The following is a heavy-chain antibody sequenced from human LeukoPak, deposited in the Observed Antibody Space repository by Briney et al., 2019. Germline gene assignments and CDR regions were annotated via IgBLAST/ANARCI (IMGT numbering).Heavy chain of an antibody. V-gene: IGHV3-74*01. Sequence: PGGSLRHSCEASGFTLNKYWMHWVRQAPGKGLVWVSRITGDGSDIAYADSVKGRFTVSRDDAKNILFLQMTSLRVEDTAIYYCARDAYTTTSNWLDPWGQGTLVTVSS. J-gene: IGHJ5*02. CDR1: GFTLNKYW. D-gene: IGHD4-17*01. CDR3: ARDAYTTTSNWLDP. CDR2: ITGDGSDI.